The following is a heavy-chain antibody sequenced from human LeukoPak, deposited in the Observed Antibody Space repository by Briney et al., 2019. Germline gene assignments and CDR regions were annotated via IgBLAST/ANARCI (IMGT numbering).Heavy chain of an antibody. J-gene: IGHJ3*02. CDR2: LYYSGST. D-gene: IGHD3-10*01. V-gene: IGHV4-39*07. CDR1: GGSISSSSYY. CDR3: ARPPGRTGAFDI. Sequence: PSETLSLTCTVSGGSISSSSYYWGWIRQPPGKGLEWIGSLYYSGSTYYNPSLKSRVTISVDPSKNQFSLNLTSVTAADTAVYYCARPPGRTGAFDIWGQGTMVTVSS.